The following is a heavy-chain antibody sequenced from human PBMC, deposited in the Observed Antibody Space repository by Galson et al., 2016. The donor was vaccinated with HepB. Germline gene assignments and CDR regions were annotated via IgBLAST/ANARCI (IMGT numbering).Heavy chain of an antibody. Sequence: TLSLTCTVSGDSINSGGYYWTWIRQHPGTGLEWIGYIYYGGSTYYNPSLKSRVTISVDTSKKQFSLKLSSVTAADTAVYYCARDIEPPYYYGVDVWGQGTTVTVSS. CDR3: ARDIEPPYYYGVDV. CDR2: IYYGGST. CDR1: GDSINSGGYY. D-gene: IGHD2-15*01. J-gene: IGHJ6*02. V-gene: IGHV4-31*03.